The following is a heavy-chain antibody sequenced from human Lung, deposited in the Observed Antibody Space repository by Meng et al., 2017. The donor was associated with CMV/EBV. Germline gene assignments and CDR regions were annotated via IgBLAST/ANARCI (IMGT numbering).Heavy chain of an antibody. D-gene: IGHD6-19*01. CDR1: GGSISSSNW. CDR3: ASFPPPGKQWLVTDY. V-gene: IGHV4-4*02. J-gene: IGHJ4*02. Sequence: VQLQASGPGLVKLSGTLSLTCAVSGGSISSSNWWSWVRQPPGKGLEWIGEIYHSGSTNYNPSLKSRVTISVDKSKNQFSLKLSSVTAADTAVYYCASFPPPGKQWLVTDYWGQGTLVTVSS. CDR2: IYHSGST.